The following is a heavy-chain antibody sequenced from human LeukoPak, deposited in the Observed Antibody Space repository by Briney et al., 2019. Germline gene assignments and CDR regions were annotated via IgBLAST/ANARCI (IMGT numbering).Heavy chain of an antibody. CDR1: GGSISSYY. CDR3: ARVGDDSGGYYYGY. V-gene: IGHV4-59*01. Sequence: SETLSLTCTVSGGSISSYYWSWIRQPPGKGLEWIGYIYCSGSTNYNPSLKSRVTISVDTSKNQFSLKLSSVTAADTAVYYCARVGDDSGGYYYGYWGQGTLVTVSS. CDR2: IYCSGST. D-gene: IGHD3-22*01. J-gene: IGHJ4*02.